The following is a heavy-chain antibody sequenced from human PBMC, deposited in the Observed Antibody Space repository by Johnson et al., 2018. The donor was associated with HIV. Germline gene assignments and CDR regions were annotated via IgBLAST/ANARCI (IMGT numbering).Heavy chain of an antibody. CDR1: GFTFDDYA. V-gene: IGHV3-23*04. Sequence: VQLVESGGGLVQPGRSLRLSCAASGFTFDDYAMHWVRQAPGKGLEWVSGISGSGGSTYYADSVKGRFTISRDNSKNTLYLQMNSLRAEDAAVYYCAKDEEGELELPDGFDIWGQGTMVTVSS. D-gene: IGHD1-7*01. CDR2: ISGSGGST. CDR3: AKDEEGELELPDGFDI. J-gene: IGHJ3*02.